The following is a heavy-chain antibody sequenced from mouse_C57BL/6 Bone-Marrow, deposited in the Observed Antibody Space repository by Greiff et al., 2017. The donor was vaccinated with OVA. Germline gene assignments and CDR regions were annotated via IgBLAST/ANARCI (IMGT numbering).Heavy chain of an antibody. CDR1: GIDFSRYW. V-gene: IGHV4-1*01. Sequence: EVKLMESGGGLVQPGGSLKLSCAASGIDFSRYWMSWVRRAPGKGLEWIGEINPDSSTINYAPSLKDKFIISRDKAKNTLYLQMSKVRSEDTALYYCASRRYDGRSSYWYLAVKGTVSTVTVSS. D-gene: IGHD1-1*01. CDR3: ASRRYDGRSSYWYLAV. J-gene: IGHJ1*03. CDR2: INPDSSTI.